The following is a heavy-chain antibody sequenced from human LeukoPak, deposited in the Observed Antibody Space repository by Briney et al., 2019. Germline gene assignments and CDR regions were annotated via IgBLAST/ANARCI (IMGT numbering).Heavy chain of an antibody. CDR3: ARDCGGDCYGMGY. CDR1: GGTFSSYA. V-gene: IGHV1-69*05. Sequence: SVKVSYKASGGTFSSYAISWVRQAPGQGLEWMGRIIPIFGTANYAQKFQGRVTITTDESTSTAYMELSSLRSEDTAVYYCARDCGGDCYGMGYWGQGTLVTVSS. D-gene: IGHD2-21*02. CDR2: IIPIFGTA. J-gene: IGHJ4*02.